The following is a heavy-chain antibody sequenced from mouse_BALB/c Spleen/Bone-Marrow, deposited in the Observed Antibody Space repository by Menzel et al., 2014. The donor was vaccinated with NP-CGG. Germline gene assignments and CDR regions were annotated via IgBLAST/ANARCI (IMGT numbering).Heavy chain of an antibody. Sequence: EVQLQQSGAELVKPGASVKLSCTASGFNIKDTYMHWVKQRPEQGLEWIGRIDPANGNTKYDPKFQGKATITADTSSNTAYLQLSSLTSEDTAVYYCATYYYGYYFDYWGQRTTLTGSS. D-gene: IGHD1-2*01. V-gene: IGHV14-3*02. CDR1: GFNIKDTY. CDR2: IDPANGNT. CDR3: ATYYYGYYFDY. J-gene: IGHJ2*01.